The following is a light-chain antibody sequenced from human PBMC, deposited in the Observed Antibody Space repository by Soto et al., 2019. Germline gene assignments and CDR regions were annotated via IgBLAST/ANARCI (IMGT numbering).Light chain of an antibody. V-gene: IGKV3-15*01. CDR1: QSVSSN. CDR2: GAS. J-gene: IGKJ5*01. CDR3: QQYNNWPPIT. Sequence: EVVRTQSPATLSVSPGGRATLSCRARQSVSSNLAWYQQKPGQAPRLLIYGASTRATGIPARFSGSGSGTEFTLTISSLQSEDFAVYSCQQYNNWPPITFGQGTRLEI.